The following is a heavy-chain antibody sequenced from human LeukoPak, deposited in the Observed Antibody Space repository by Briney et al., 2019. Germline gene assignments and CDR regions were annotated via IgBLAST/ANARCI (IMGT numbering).Heavy chain of an antibody. D-gene: IGHD2-21*01. CDR2: ISSSSSYI. CDR3: AKAPVTTCRGAYCYPFDY. V-gene: IGHV3-21*01. J-gene: IGHJ4*02. Sequence: GGSLRLSCEASGFSFSTFTMNWVRQAPGKGLEWVSSISSSSSYIYYADSVKGRFTISRDNAKNSLFLQMNSLRAEDTAVYSCAKAPVTTCRGAYCYPFDYWGQGTLVTVSS. CDR1: GFSFSTFT.